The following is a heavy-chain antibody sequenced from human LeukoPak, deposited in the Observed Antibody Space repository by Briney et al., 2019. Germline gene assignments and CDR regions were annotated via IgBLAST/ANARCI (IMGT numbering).Heavy chain of an antibody. D-gene: IGHD4-17*01. J-gene: IGHJ6*02. CDR1: GYSFTSYW. CDR3: ATLYGDYDSNYYYGMDV. Sequence: GESLKISCKGSGYSFTSYWIGWVRQMPGKGLEWMGIIYPGDSDTRYSPSFQGQVTISADKSISTAYLQWSSLKASDTAMYYYATLYGDYDSNYYYGMDVWGQGTTVTVSS. V-gene: IGHV5-51*01. CDR2: IYPGDSDT.